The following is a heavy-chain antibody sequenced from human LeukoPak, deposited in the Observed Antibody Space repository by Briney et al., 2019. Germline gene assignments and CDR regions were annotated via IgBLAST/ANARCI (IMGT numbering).Heavy chain of an antibody. J-gene: IGHJ4*02. CDR1: GGTFSCYA. V-gene: IGHV1-69*13. CDR3: ARDWGFYYYDSSGYYLN. D-gene: IGHD3-22*01. Sequence: SVKVSCKASGGTFSCYAISWVRQAPGQGLEGMGGIIPIFGTANYAQKFQGRVTITADGSTSTAYMELSSLRSEDTAVYYCARDWGFYYYDSSGYYLNWGQGTLVTVSS. CDR2: IIPIFGTA.